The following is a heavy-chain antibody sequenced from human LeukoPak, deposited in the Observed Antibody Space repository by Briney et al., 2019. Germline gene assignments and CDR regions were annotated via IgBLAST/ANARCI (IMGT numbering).Heavy chain of an antibody. D-gene: IGHD5-18*01. CDR3: AGGSGRGYSYGYSDY. CDR1: GGSISSSSYS. CDR2: IYYSGST. Sequence: PSETLSLTCTVSGGSISSSSYSWGWLRQPPGKGLEWVGSIYYSGSTYYNPSLKSRVTISVDTSKNQFSLKLSSVTAADTAVYYCAGGSGRGYSYGYSDYWGQGTLVTVSS. V-gene: IGHV4-39*01. J-gene: IGHJ4*02.